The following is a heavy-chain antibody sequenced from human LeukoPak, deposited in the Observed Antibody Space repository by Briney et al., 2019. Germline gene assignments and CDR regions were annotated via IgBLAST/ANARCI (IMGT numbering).Heavy chain of an antibody. CDR3: AKDAVNSSWRRRPDY. V-gene: IGHV3-23*01. J-gene: IGHJ4*02. CDR1: GFTFSSYA. CDR2: ISGSGAST. D-gene: IGHD6-13*01. Sequence: GGSLRLSCAASGFTFSSYAMSWVRQAPGKGLEWVSAISGSGASTYYADSVEGRFTISRDNSKNTLYLQMNSLRAEDTAVYYCAKDAVNSSWRRRPDYWGQGTLVTVSS.